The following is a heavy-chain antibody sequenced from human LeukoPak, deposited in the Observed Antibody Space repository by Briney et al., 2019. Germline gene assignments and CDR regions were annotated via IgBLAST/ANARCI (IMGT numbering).Heavy chain of an antibody. D-gene: IGHD2-15*01. Sequence: GGSLRLSCAASGFTFSSYWMSWVRQAPGKGLEWVANIKQDGSEKYYVDSVKGRSTISRDNAKNSLYLQMNSLRAEDTAVYYCARFDGIVVVVAAKDAFDIWGQGTMVTVSS. J-gene: IGHJ3*02. V-gene: IGHV3-7*01. CDR1: GFTFSSYW. CDR2: IKQDGSEK. CDR3: ARFDGIVVVVAAKDAFDI.